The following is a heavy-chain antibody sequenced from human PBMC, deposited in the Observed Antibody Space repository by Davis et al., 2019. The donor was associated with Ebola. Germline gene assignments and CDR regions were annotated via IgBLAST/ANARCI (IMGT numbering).Heavy chain of an antibody. CDR2: MFHSGTI. D-gene: IGHD5-12*01. CDR1: GGSISSGGNS. V-gene: IGHV4-30-2*02. J-gene: IGHJ4*02. Sequence: PSETLSLTCAVSGGSISSGGNSWSWIRQPPGKGLEWIGYMFHSGTIYYNPSLQSRVTISVDRSKNQFSLKLSSVTAADTAVYYCATSKNIVATPFDYWGQGTLVTVSS. CDR3: ATSKNIVATPFDY.